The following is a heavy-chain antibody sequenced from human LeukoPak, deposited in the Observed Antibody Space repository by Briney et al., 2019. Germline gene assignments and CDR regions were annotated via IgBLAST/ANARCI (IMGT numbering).Heavy chain of an antibody. CDR3: ARPRTSGKVPAAIGPHGDAFDI. CDR1: GDSISSSTCN. Sequence: SETLFLTCKVSGDSISSSTCNWSWIRQPPGKGLEWIGYISQSGNSYFTPSLKSRATISVDRSKNHFSLTLISVTAADTAVYYCARPRTSGKVPAAIGPHGDAFDIWSQGTMVTVSS. V-gene: IGHV4-30-2*01. CDR2: ISQSGNS. J-gene: IGHJ3*02. D-gene: IGHD2-2*01.